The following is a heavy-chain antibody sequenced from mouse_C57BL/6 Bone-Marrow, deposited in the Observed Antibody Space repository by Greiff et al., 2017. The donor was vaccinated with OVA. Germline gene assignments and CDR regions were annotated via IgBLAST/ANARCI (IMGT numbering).Heavy chain of an antibody. Sequence: DVMLVESGEGLVKPGGSLKLSCAASGFTFSSYAMSWVRQTPEKRLEWVAYISSGGDYIYYADTVKGRFTISRDNARNTLYLQMSSLKSEDTAMYYCTRAYCYGSRWYFDVWGTGTTVTVSS. V-gene: IGHV5-9-1*02. D-gene: IGHD1-1*01. J-gene: IGHJ1*03. CDR3: TRAYCYGSRWYFDV. CDR1: GFTFSSYA. CDR2: ISSGGDYI.